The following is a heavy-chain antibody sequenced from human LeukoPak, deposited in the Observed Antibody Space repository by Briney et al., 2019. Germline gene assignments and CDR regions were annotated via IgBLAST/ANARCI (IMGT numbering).Heavy chain of an antibody. D-gene: IGHD6-13*01. CDR2: ISTRSSTM. J-gene: IGHJ4*02. V-gene: IGHV3-11*01. Sequence: GGSLRLSCAASGFSLSDYYMSWIRQAPGKGLEWVSYISTRSSTMYYADSVKGRFNISRDNAKNSLYLQMDSLRVEDTAVYYCARGKRQLDYWGQGTLVTVSS. CDR1: GFSLSDYY. CDR3: ARGKRQLDY.